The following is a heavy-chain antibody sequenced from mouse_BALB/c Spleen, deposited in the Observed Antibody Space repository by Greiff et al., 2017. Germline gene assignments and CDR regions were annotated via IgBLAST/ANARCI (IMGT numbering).Heavy chain of an antibody. CDR1: GFTFSDYY. CDR3: AREAGSSLPYYYAMDY. CDR2: ISDGGSYT. V-gene: IGHV5-4*02. D-gene: IGHD1-1*01. Sequence: DVHLVESGGGLVKPGGSLKLSCAASGFTFSDYYMYWVRQTPEKRLEWVATISDGGSYTYYPDSVKGRFTISRDNAKNNLYLQMSSLKSEDTAMYYCAREAGSSLPYYYAMDYWGQGTSVTVSS. J-gene: IGHJ4*01.